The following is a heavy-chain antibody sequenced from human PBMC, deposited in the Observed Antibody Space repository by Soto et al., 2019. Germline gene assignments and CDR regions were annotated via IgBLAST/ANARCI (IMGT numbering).Heavy chain of an antibody. CDR1: GYTFTSYD. Sequence: GASVKVSCKASGYTFTSYDINWVRQATGQGLEWMGWMNPNSGNTGYAQKFQGRVTMTRNTSISTAYMELSSLRSEDTAVYYCARGMSYSSYYYYGMDVWGQGTTVTVSS. CDR2: MNPNSGNT. J-gene: IGHJ6*02. V-gene: IGHV1-8*01. CDR3: ARGMSYSSYYYYGMDV. D-gene: IGHD6-19*01.